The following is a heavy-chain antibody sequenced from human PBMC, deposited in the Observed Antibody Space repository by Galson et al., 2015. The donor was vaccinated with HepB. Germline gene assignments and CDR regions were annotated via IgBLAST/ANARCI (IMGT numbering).Heavy chain of an antibody. CDR3: ARQYDSSGSPYVPWYFDL. Sequence: DTLSLPCSVSGDSISGRTYYWGWIRQPPGKGLAWIATISYSGYTYYNPSLKSRVTISVDTSKNQFSLKLTPVTAADTAVYYCARQYDSSGSPYVPWYFDLWGRGTLVTVSS. J-gene: IGHJ2*01. D-gene: IGHD3-22*01. V-gene: IGHV4-39*01. CDR1: GDSISGRTYY. CDR2: ISYSGYT.